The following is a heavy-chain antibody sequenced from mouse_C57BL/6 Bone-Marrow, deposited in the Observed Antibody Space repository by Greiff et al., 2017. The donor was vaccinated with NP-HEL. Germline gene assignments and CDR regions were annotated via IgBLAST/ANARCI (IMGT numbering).Heavy chain of an antibody. CDR3: AILTTVVPYYFDY. D-gene: IGHD1-1*01. J-gene: IGHJ2*01. CDR2: IYPGSGNT. Sequence: VQLQQSGAELVRPGASVKLSCKASGYTFTDYYINWVKQRPGQGLEWIARIYPGSGNTYYNEKFKGKATLTAEKSSSTAYMQLSSLTSEDSAVYFCAILTTVVPYYFDYWGQGTTLTVSS. V-gene: IGHV1-76*01. CDR1: GYTFTDYY.